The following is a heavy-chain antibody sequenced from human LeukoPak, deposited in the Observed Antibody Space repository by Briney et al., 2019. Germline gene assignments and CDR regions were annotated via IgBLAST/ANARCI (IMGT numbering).Heavy chain of an antibody. Sequence: GGSLRLSCAASGFTFSTYSMAWVRQAPGKGLEWVSYISSGSSAIYYADSVKGRFTISRDNARNSLSLQMNSLRAEDTAVYYCARDAAWPPQDSDYWGQGTLVTVSS. CDR1: GFTFSTYS. D-gene: IGHD2-15*01. CDR2: ISSGSSAI. V-gene: IGHV3-48*01. J-gene: IGHJ4*02. CDR3: ARDAAWPPQDSDY.